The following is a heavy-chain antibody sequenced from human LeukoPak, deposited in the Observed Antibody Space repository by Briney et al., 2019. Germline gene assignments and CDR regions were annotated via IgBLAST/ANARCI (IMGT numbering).Heavy chain of an antibody. V-gene: IGHV1-69*13. D-gene: IGHD3-10*01. J-gene: IGHJ5*02. CDR1: GGTFSSYA. CDR3: ARDPYGVRGVNPRFDP. Sequence: SVKVSCKASGGTFSSYAISWVRQAPGQGLEWMGGIIPIFGTANYAQKFQGRVTITADESTSTAYMELSSLRSEDTAVYYCARDPYGVRGVNPRFDPWGQGTLVTVSS. CDR2: IIPIFGTA.